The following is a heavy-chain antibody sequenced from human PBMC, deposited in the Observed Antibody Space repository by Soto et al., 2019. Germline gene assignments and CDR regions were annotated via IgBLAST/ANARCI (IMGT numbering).Heavy chain of an antibody. V-gene: IGHV3-48*01. J-gene: IGHJ5*02. Sequence: GESLRLSCAASGFTFSSYSMNWVRQAPGKGLEWVSYISSSSSTIYYADSVKGRFTISRDNAKNSLYLQMNSLRAEDTAVYYCARHPERIAQIGWFDPWGQGT. CDR2: ISSSSSTI. CDR1: GFTFSSYS. CDR3: ARHPERIAQIGWFDP. D-gene: IGHD6-13*01.